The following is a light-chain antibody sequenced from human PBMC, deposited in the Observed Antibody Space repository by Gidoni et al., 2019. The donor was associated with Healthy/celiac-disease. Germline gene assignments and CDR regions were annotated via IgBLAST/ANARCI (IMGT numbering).Light chain of an antibody. V-gene: IGKV4-1*01. CDR3: QQYYSTPRT. J-gene: IGKJ1*01. Sequence: IVISPSPDSLAVSLCESATIKCKSSQSVFYTSNNKNYLAWYQQKPGKPPKLLIYWASTRESGVPDRFRGSGSGTDFTLTISSLQAEDVAVYYCQQYYSTPRTFGQGTKVEIK. CDR1: QSVFYTSNNKNY. CDR2: WAS.